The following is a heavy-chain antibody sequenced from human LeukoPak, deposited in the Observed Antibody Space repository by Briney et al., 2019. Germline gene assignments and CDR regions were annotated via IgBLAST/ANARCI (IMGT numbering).Heavy chain of an antibody. D-gene: IGHD5-18*01. CDR2: IYYSGST. CDR3: ARTDGKQLPPRF. V-gene: IGHV4-39*07. Sequence: SETLSLTCTVSGGSISSSSYYWGWIRQPPGKGLEWIGSIYYSGSTYYNPSLKSRVTISVDTSKSQFSLKLSSVTAADTAVYYCARTDGKQLPPRFWGQGTLVTVSS. J-gene: IGHJ4*02. CDR1: GGSISSSSYY.